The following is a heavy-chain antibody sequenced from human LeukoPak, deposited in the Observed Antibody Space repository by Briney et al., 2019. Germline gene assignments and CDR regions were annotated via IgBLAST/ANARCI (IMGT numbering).Heavy chain of an antibody. J-gene: IGHJ5*02. V-gene: IGHV1-69*05. CDR3: ARGDYYDSSGYYYWFDP. Sequence: SVKVSCKASGYTFTSYGISWVRQAPGQGLEWMGGIIPIFGTANYAQKFQGRVTITTDESTSTAYMELSSLRSEDTAVYYCARGDYYDSSGYYYWFDPWGQGTLVTVSS. D-gene: IGHD3-22*01. CDR1: GYTFTSYG. CDR2: IIPIFGTA.